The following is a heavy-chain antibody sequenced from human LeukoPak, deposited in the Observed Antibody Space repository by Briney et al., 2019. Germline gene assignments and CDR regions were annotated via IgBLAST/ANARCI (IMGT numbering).Heavy chain of an antibody. CDR3: AREAFAYYYDSSGYYDDYYFDY. D-gene: IGHD3-22*01. CDR2: IYSGGST. Sequence: GGSLRLSCAASGVTLSSYAMSWARQAPGKGLEWVSVIYSGGSTYYADSVKGRFTISRDNSKNTLYLQMNSLRAEDTAVYYCAREAFAYYYDSSGYYDDYYFDYWGQGTLVTVSS. CDR1: GVTLSSYA. V-gene: IGHV3-53*01. J-gene: IGHJ4*02.